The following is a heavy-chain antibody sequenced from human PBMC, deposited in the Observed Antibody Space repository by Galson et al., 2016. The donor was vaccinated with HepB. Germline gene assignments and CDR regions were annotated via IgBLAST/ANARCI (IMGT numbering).Heavy chain of an antibody. Sequence: SLRLSCAGSGFTFSRSGLNWVRQAPGKGLQWVSYISSSVSTIYYADSVKGRFTISRDNAKNSVYLEMHSLRDDDTAVNYCARELVRSAFDLWGQGTMVTVSS. J-gene: IGHJ3*01. CDR3: ARELVRSAFDL. CDR1: GFTFSRSG. V-gene: IGHV3-48*02. D-gene: IGHD6-6*01. CDR2: ISSSVSTI.